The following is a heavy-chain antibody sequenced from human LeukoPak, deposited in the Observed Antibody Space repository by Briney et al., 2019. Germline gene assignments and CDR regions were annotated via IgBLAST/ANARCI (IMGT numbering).Heavy chain of an antibody. Sequence: GPLRLSCAASGFTFSCYAMSWVRQAPGKGLEWVSTISGSGGSTYYADSVKGRFTISRDNSKNTLYLQMNSLRAEDTAVYYCAKDQGDWNYYIDYWGQGTLVTVSS. CDR1: GFTFSCYA. CDR3: AKDQGDWNYYIDY. V-gene: IGHV3-23*01. D-gene: IGHD1-7*01. J-gene: IGHJ4*02. CDR2: ISGSGGST.